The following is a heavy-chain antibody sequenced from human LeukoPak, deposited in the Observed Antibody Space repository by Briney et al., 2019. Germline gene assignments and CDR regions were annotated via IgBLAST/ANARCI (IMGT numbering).Heavy chain of an antibody. CDR2: IYYSGST. CDR1: GGSISSGGYY. V-gene: IGHV4-31*03. D-gene: IGHD3-10*01. Sequence: SETLSLTCTVSGGSISSGGYYWSWIRQHPGKGLEWIGYIYYSGSTYYNPSLKSRVTISVDTSKNQFSLKLSSVTAADTAVYYCARTYYYGSGSYYSGYFDYWGQGTLVTVSS. CDR3: ARTYYYGSGSYYSGYFDY. J-gene: IGHJ4*02.